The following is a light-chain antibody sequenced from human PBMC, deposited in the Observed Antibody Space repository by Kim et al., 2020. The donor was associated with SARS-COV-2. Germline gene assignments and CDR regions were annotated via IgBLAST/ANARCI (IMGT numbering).Light chain of an antibody. Sequence: SVGDRVPITFRASQDIGNDLGWYQQNPGIAPKRLIYGASNLQSGVPSRFSGSGSETEFTLTINSLQPEDFAIYFCLQHRTYPITFGQGTRLEIK. CDR2: GAS. V-gene: IGKV1-17*01. CDR1: QDIGND. J-gene: IGKJ5*01. CDR3: LQHRTYPIT.